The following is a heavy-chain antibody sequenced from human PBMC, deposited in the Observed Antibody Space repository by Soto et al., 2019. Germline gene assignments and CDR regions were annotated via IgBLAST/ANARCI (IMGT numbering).Heavy chain of an antibody. J-gene: IGHJ6*02. CDR2: ISSSSSYI. Sequence: EVQLVESGGGLVKPGGSLRLSCAASGFTFSSYSMNWVRQAPGKGLEWVSSISSSSSYIYYADSVKRRFNISRDNAKNSLYLQINSLRDEDTAVYYCARRRADYVHPIYYYGMDVRGQGSTVTVSS. CDR1: GFTFSSYS. V-gene: IGHV3-21*01. CDR3: ARRRADYVHPIYYYGMDV. D-gene: IGHD3-16*01.